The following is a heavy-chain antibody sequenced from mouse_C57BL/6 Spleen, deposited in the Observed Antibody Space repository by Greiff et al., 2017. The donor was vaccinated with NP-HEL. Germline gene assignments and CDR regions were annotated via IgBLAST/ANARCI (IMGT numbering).Heavy chain of an antibody. CDR1: GYSFTDYN. J-gene: IGHJ3*01. CDR2: INPNSGTT. Sequence: EVQLQESGPELVKPGASVKISCKASGYSFTDYNMNWVKQSNGKSLEWIGVINPNSGTTSYNQKFKGKATLTVDQSYSSAYMQLTSLTYEDSADYYCARDTWFAYWGQGTLVTVSA. V-gene: IGHV1-39*01. CDR3: ARDTWFAY.